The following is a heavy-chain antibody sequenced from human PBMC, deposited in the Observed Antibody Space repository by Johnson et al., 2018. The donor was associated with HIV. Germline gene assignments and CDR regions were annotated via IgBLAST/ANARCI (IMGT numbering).Heavy chain of an antibody. V-gene: IGHV3-20*04. D-gene: IGHD6-13*01. CDR3: ARGKGAAAGLDAFDI. CDR2: INWSGDST. Sequence: VQLVESGGGIVRPGGSLRLSCVASGFTFDDYGMSWVRQGPGKGLEWVTGINWSGDSTEYADSVKGRFTVSRDNARNSLYLQINGLRAEYTAFYYCARGKGAAAGLDAFDIWGQGTMVTVSS. CDR1: GFTFDDYG. J-gene: IGHJ3*02.